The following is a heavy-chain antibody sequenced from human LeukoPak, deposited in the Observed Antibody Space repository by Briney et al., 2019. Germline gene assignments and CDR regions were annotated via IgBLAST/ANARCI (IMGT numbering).Heavy chain of an antibody. Sequence: SSETLSLTCTVSGGSISSYYWSWIRQPAGKGLXXXXRIYTSGSTNYNPSLKSRVTMSVDTSKNQFSLKLSSVTAAATAVYYCARIYSGSYGRAFDIWGEGTMVTVSS. J-gene: IGHJ3*02. V-gene: IGHV4-4*07. CDR2: IYTSGST. CDR3: ARIYSGSYGRAFDI. CDR1: GGSISSYY. D-gene: IGHD1-26*01.